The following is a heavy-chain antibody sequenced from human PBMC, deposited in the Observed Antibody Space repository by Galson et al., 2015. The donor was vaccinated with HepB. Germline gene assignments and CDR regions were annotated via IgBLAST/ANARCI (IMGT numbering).Heavy chain of an antibody. CDR1: GYTFTSYA. J-gene: IGHJ4*02. D-gene: IGHD3-16*02. CDR2: INAGNGNT. CDR3: ARSTYYDYIWGSYRRGYFDY. Sequence: SVKVSCKASGYTFTSYAMHCVRQAPGQRLEWMGWINAGNGNTKYSQKFQGRVTITRDTSASTAYMELSSLRSEDTAVYYCARSTYYDYIWGSYRRGYFDYWGQGTLVTVSS. V-gene: IGHV1-3*01.